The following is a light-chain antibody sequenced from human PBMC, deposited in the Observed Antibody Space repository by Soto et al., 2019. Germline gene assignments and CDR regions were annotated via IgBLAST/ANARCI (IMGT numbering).Light chain of an antibody. Sequence: VMKSSLAALSAYKAETATLSCMASEGIPIHVAWYQQKPGQAPRLLIYGASTRATGVPARFSGSGSGTDFTLTISGLQSEDSAVYYCHRDNKWPHPVGQVT. CDR1: EGIPIH. J-gene: IGKJ2*01. CDR3: HRDNKWPHP. CDR2: GAS. V-gene: IGKV3-15*01.